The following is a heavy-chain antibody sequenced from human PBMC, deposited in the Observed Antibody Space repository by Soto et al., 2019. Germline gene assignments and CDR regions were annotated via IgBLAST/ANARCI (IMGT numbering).Heavy chain of an antibody. Sequence: GGSLRLSCEASRFIFSDYARTWVRQAPGKGLEWVSSIGGPGTDTYYADYVKGRFTISRDNSRDKLYLQMNSLRDDDTAIYYCVKDGISRNSVWDPFDVWGQGTMVTV. J-gene: IGHJ3*01. CDR1: RFIFSDYA. V-gene: IGHV3-23*01. CDR2: IGGPGTDT. D-gene: IGHD4-4*01. CDR3: VKDGISRNSVWDPFDV.